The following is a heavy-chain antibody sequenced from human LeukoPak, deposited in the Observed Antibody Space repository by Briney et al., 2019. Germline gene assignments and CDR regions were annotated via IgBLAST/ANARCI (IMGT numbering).Heavy chain of an antibody. D-gene: IGHD3-9*01. CDR3: AKVGHFDILSRGPRQYDMDV. CDR1: GGSFYXXX. J-gene: IGHJ6*02. Sequence: TSETLSLTCXVYGGSFYXXXXXXXXQPXXXXLXXXXXXXXXXNXKYTXSLESRVTMSVDIVKKQFSLRLSSMNAADTAVYYCAKVGHFDILSRGPRQYDMDVWGQGTTVTVSS. CDR2: XXXXXNX. V-gene: IGHV4-34*01.